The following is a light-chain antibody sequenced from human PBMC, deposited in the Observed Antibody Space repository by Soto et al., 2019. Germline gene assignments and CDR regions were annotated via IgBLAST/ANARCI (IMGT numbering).Light chain of an antibody. CDR2: EVT. V-gene: IGLV2-14*01. CDR1: SSDVGAYTY. CDR3: SSYASSSTLVV. Sequence: QSVLTQPASVSGSPGQSITISCTGTSSDVGAYTYVSWYQQHPGKAPKLMIYEVTNRPSGVSNRFSGSKSGNTASLTISGLRAEDEADYYCSSYASSSTLVVFGGGTKVTVL. J-gene: IGLJ2*01.